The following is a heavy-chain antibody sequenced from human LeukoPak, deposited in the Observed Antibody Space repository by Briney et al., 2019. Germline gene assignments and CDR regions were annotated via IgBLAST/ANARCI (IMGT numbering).Heavy chain of an antibody. V-gene: IGHV1-2*02. CDR2: INPNSGGT. Sequence: ASVKVSCKASGYTFTGYYMHWVRQAPGQGLEWMGWINPNSGGTNYAQKFQGRVTMTRDTSISTAYMELSRLRSDGTAVYYCAREVPYCSSTSCLLFDYWGQGTLVTVSS. CDR3: AREVPYCSSTSCLLFDY. D-gene: IGHD2-2*01. J-gene: IGHJ4*02. CDR1: GYTFTGYY.